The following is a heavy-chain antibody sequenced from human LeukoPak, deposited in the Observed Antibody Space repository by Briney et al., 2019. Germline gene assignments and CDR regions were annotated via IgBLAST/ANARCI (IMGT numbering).Heavy chain of an antibody. CDR1: GFTFSDYW. CDR2: ISNDGSNK. CDR3: ARDIYFSGSYYYWGPFDY. J-gene: IGHJ4*02. Sequence: GSLRLSCTASGFTFSDYWMTWVRQAPGKGLEWVAVISNDGSNKYYADSVKGRFTISRDDSKDTVYLQVNSLRAEDTAVYYCARDIYFSGSYYYWGPFDYWGQGTLVTVSS. V-gene: IGHV3-30*03. D-gene: IGHD3-10*01.